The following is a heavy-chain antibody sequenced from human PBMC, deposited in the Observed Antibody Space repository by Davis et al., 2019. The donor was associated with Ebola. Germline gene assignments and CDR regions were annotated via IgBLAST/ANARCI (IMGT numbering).Heavy chain of an antibody. CDR3: ARRRDSGYDYGADY. Sequence: GSLRLSCTVSGGSISSYYWSWIRQAPGKGLEWIGEINHSGNTNCNPSLKSRVTISVDTSKNQFSLQLNSVTAADTAVYYCARRRDSGYDYGADYWGQGTLVTVSS. D-gene: IGHD5-12*01. CDR1: GGSISSYY. J-gene: IGHJ4*02. CDR2: INHSGNT. V-gene: IGHV4-34*01.